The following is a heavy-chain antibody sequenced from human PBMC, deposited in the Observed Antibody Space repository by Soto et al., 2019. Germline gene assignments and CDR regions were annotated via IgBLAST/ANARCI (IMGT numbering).Heavy chain of an antibody. CDR2: ISHRGST. J-gene: IGHJ5*02. CDR1: GDSLSSDKW. V-gene: IGHV4-4*02. Sequence: QVHLQESGPRLVRPSGTLVLTCAVSGDSLSSDKWWTWVRQPPGKGLEWIGEISHRGSTNYSPSFKSRISLSVDTTKTQFSLRRTSVTAADTAVYYCAAVPLTSGVVSGRFDPWGQGIKVTVSS. D-gene: IGHD3-3*01. CDR3: AAVPLTSGVVSGRFDP.